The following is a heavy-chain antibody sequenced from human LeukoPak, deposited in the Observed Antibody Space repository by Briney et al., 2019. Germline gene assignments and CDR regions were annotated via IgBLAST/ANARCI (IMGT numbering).Heavy chain of an antibody. CDR1: GFTFSSYA. CDR3: ARFHQISIAARLFDY. D-gene: IGHD6-6*01. J-gene: IGHJ4*02. V-gene: IGHV3-33*08. CDR2: IRYDGSNK. Sequence: PGGSLRLSCAASGFTFSSYAMNWVRQAPGKGLEWVAFIRYDGSNKYYADSVKGRFTISRDNAKNSLYLQMNSLRAEDTAVYYCARFHQISIAARLFDYWGQGTLVTVSS.